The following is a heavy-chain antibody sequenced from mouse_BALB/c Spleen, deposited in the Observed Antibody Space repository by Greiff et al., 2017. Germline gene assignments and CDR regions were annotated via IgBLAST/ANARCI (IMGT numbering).Heavy chain of an antibody. V-gene: IGHV6-6*02. CDR2: IRLKSNNYAT. D-gene: IGHD1-1*01. Sequence: DVMLVESGGGLVQPGGSMKLSCVASGFTFSNYWMNWVRQSPEKGLEWVAEIRLKSNNYATHYAESVKGRFTISRDDSKSSVYLQMNNLRAEDTGIYYCTLYGSSYYYYAMDYWGQGTSVTVSS. J-gene: IGHJ4*01. CDR1: GFTFSNYW. CDR3: TLYGSSYYYYAMDY.